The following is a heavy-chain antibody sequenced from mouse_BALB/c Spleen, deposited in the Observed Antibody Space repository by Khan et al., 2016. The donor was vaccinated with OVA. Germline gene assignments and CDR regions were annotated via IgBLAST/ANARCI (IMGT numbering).Heavy chain of an antibody. CDR1: GYTLSEYT. J-gene: IGHJ3*01. CDR2: INPNNGGS. CDR3: ARRGGWGFAY. D-gene: IGHD1-2*01. V-gene: IGHV1-18*01. Sequence: VQLQQSGPELVKPGASVKISCKTAGYTLSEYTMHWVKQSHGKSLEWIGGINPNNGGSNYNQKFKGKATLTVDKSSSTAYMEPRSLTSDDSAVYYWARRGGWGFAYWGQGTLVTGSA.